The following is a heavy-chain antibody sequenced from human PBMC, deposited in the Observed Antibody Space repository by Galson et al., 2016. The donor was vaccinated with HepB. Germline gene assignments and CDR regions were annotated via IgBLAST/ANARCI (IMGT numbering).Heavy chain of an antibody. V-gene: IGHV3-21*01. CDR1: GFTFTSYS. CDR2: VTSSGSYT. Sequence: SLRLSCAGSGFTFTSYSINWVRQAPGRGLEWISTVTSSGSYTYYADSVKGRFTISRDNAKNSVYLQMNSLRAEDTAVYYCARDAAYFYGMDVWGQGTTVTVSS. CDR3: ARDAAYFYGMDV. J-gene: IGHJ6*02.